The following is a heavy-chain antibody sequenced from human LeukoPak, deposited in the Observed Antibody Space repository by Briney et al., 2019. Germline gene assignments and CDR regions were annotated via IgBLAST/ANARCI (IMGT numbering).Heavy chain of an antibody. CDR2: ITPSGGIT. J-gene: IGHJ4*02. D-gene: IGHD3-22*01. CDR1: GYTFTSYY. V-gene: IGHV1-46*01. CDR3: ARGTDAYYYDSSDIDY. Sequence: ASVKVSCKASGYTFTSYYMHWVRQAPGQGVVCMGIITPSGGITSYAQKFQGRVTLTRDTSTSADHTGLSSLRSEGTGAYYCARGTDAYYYDSSDIDYWGQGTLVTVCS.